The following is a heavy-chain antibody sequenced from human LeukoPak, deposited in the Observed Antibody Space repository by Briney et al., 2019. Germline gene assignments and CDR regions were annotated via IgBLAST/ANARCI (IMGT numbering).Heavy chain of an antibody. J-gene: IGHJ5*02. V-gene: IGHV4-39*01. CDR2: IYYSGST. CDR3: ARGTMIGALYWFDP. D-gene: IGHD3-10*02. CDR1: GGSISSSSYY. Sequence: PSETLSLTCTVSGGSISSSSYYWGWIRQPPGKGLEWIGSIYYSGSTYYNPSLKSRVTISLDTSKNQFSLKLSSVTAADTAVYYCARGTMIGALYWFDPWGQGTLVTVSS.